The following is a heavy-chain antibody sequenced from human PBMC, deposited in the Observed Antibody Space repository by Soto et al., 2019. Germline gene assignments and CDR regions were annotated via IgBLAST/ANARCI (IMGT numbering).Heavy chain of an antibody. V-gene: IGHV1-69*01. CDR3: ASGETRGGLIYYYYGMDV. J-gene: IGHJ6*02. CDR1: GGTFSSYA. CDR2: IITIFGTA. D-gene: IGHD2-21*01. Sequence: QVQLVQSGAEVKKPGSSVKVSCKASGGTFSSYAISWVRQAPGQGLEWMGGIITIFGTANYAQKFQGRVTITADESTSTAYMELSSLRSEDTAVYYCASGETRGGLIYYYYGMDVWVQGTTVTVSS.